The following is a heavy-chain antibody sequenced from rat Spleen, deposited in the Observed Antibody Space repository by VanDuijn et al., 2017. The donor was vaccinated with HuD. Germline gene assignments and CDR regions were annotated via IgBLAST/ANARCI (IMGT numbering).Heavy chain of an antibody. J-gene: IGHJ2*01. Sequence: EVQLVESGGGLVQPGKSMRLSCAASGFTFSNYGMHWIRQAPTKGLEWVASISPSGGSTYYRDSVKGRFTISRDNAKSTLYLQMDSLRSEDTATYYCTRGGNYDFDYWGQGVMVTVSS. CDR2: ISPSGGST. D-gene: IGHD1-11*01. V-gene: IGHV5-19*01. CDR3: TRGGNYDFDY. CDR1: GFTFSNYG.